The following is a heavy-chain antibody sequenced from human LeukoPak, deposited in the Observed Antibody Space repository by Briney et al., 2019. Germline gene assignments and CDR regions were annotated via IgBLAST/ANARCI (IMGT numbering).Heavy chain of an antibody. V-gene: IGHV5-51*01. J-gene: IGHJ4*02. CDR2: VYPGDSDI. CDR1: GYSFTTYW. CDR3: ARHVGYTYGYEGYLDY. D-gene: IGHD5-18*01. Sequence: GESLKISCQASGYSFTTYWIAWVRQLPGKGLEWMGRVYPGDSDITYSPAFQGQVTVSADRSTNTAYLQLNSLKASDTAMYYCARHVGYTYGYEGYLDYWGQGTLVTVSS.